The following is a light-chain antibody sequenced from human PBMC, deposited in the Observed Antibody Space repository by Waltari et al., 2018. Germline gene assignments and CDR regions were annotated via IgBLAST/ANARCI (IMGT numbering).Light chain of an antibody. J-gene: IGLJ1*01. CDR2: EVN. Sequence: QSALTQPASVSGSPGQSITISCTGSSSDVGGYNYVSWYQQYPGKVPKIMIYEVNNRPPGVSSRVSRSKSGNTASLTISGLQADDEADYYCSSFTSRHLYVFGTGTAVTVL. V-gene: IGLV2-14*01. CDR1: SSDVGGYNY. CDR3: SSFTSRHLYV.